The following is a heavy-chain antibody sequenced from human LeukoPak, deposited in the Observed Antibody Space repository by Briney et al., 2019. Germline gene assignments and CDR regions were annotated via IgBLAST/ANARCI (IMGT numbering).Heavy chain of an antibody. V-gene: IGHV3-23*01. CDR2: ISTTGDRT. Sequence: GGSLRLSCAASAFTFTNYDMSWVRQAPGEGLEWVSSISTTGDRTYYADSVKGRFTISRDNSKNTLYLQMNSLRAEDTAVYYCARQRYFDWSEYGMDVWGQGTTVTVSS. J-gene: IGHJ6*02. D-gene: IGHD3-9*01. CDR3: ARQRYFDWSEYGMDV. CDR1: AFTFTNYD.